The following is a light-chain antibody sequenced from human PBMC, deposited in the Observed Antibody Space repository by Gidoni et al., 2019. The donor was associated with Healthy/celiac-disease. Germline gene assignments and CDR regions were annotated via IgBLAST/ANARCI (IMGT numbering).Light chain of an antibody. CDR1: KLGDKY. V-gene: IGLV3-1*01. CDR3: QAWDSSTNVV. J-gene: IGLJ2*01. CDR2: QDS. Sequence: SYELTQPPSVSVSPGQTASITCSGDKLGDKYACWYQQKPGQSPVLVLYQDSKRPSGIPERFSGSNSGNTATLTISGTQAMDEAYYYCQAWDSSTNVVFGGGTKLTVL.